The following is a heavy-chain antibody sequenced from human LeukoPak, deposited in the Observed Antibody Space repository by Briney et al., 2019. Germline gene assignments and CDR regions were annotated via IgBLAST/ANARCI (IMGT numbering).Heavy chain of an antibody. CDR2: ISGSGGST. V-gene: IGHV3-23*01. Sequence: GGSLRLSCAASGFTFNTYWMTWVRQAPGKGLEGVSAISGSGGSTYYADSVKGRFTIARDNSRDTLCLKMNSLRAEDTAVYYCAKGYYDYVWGSYYFDYWGQGTLVTVSS. CDR1: GFTFNTYW. CDR3: AKGYYDYVWGSYYFDY. D-gene: IGHD3-16*01. J-gene: IGHJ4*02.